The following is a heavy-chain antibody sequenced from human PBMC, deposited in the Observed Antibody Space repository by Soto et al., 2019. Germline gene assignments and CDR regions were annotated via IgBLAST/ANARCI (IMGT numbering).Heavy chain of an antibody. CDR2: IYTSGST. V-gene: IGHV4-4*07. D-gene: IGHD1-1*01. Sequence: KASETLSLTCTVSGGSISSYYWSWIRQPAGKGLEWIGRIYTSGSTNYNPSLKSRVTMSVDTSKNQFSLKLSSVTAADTAVYYCARSALSNWNDEQNFDYWGQGTLVTVS. CDR1: GGSISSYY. CDR3: ARSALSNWNDEQNFDY. J-gene: IGHJ4*02.